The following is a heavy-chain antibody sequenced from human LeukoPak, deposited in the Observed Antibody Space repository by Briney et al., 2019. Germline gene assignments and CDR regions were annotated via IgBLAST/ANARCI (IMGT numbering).Heavy chain of an antibody. CDR3: IRTLIVATSPYMDV. CDR2: VNSDGTGT. Sequence: GGSLRLSCAASGFTFSTYWMTWVRQAPGKGLVWVSRVNSDGTGTTYADSVEGRFTISRDNAKNTVYLQMHSLRAEDTAIYYCIRTLIVATSPYMDVWGKGTTVTVSS. CDR1: GFTFSTYW. J-gene: IGHJ6*03. V-gene: IGHV3-74*01. D-gene: IGHD5-12*01.